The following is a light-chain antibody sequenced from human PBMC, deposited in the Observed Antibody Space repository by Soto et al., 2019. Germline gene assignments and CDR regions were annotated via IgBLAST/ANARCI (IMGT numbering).Light chain of an antibody. CDR2: KAS. Sequence: DIQMTQSPSTLSVSVGERVTITCRASQSISSWLAWYQQKPGKAPKLLIYKASSLESGVPSRFSGSGSGTEFTLTISSLQPDDFATYYCQQYNSYPLTFGGGTKVEIK. CDR3: QQYNSYPLT. CDR1: QSISSW. V-gene: IGKV1-5*03. J-gene: IGKJ4*01.